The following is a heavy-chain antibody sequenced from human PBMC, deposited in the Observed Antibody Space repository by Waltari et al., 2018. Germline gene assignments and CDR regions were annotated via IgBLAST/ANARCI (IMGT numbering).Heavy chain of an antibody. D-gene: IGHD2-15*01. CDR1: DDSISSXDYY. J-gene: IGHJ6*02. CDR3: AXXPLIXTSAWTTHYXXYHAMDV. Sequence: HAPLXESGPQLIKPSQTLALTXRVFDDSISSXDYYWXWIRQXAGKGLEWVGHIYSEGRTFSNPSLRTRXTISIDTSXGQVXLGXSSVTXAXMGVYFCAXXPLIXTSAWTTHYXXYHAMDVXGRGTTVTVXS. V-gene: IGHV4-30-4*01. CDR2: IYSEGRT.